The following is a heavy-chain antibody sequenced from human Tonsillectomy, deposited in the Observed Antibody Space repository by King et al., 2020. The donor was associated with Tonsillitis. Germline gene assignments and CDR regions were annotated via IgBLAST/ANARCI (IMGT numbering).Heavy chain of an antibody. J-gene: IGHJ3*01. CDR1: GFTFSRYW. CDR2: IKEDGSEE. V-gene: IGHV3-7*01. CDR3: ATTGYCSGSTGGPQGGLLDACDV. D-gene: IGHD2-15*01. Sequence: VQLVESGGGLVQPGGSLRLSCAASGFTFSRYWMNWVRQAPGKGLEWVANIKEDGSEEYYVDSVKGRFTISRDSAKNSLYLQMNSLRAENTAVYYCATTGYCSGSTGGPQGGLLDACDVWGQGTMVTGSS.